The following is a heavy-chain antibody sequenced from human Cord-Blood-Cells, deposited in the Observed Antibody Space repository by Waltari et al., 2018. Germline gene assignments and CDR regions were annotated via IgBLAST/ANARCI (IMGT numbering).Heavy chain of an antibody. CDR2: INHIGST. J-gene: IGHJ3*02. Sequence: QVQLQQWGAGLLKPSETLSLTCAVYGGSFSGYYCSWIRQPPGKGLEWIGEINHIGSTNYNRSRKRRVTISVDTSKNQFSLKLSSGTAADTAVYYCARLMYSSSSPDAFDIWGQGTMVTVSS. CDR1: GGSFSGYY. D-gene: IGHD6-6*01. CDR3: ARLMYSSSSPDAFDI. V-gene: IGHV4-34*01.